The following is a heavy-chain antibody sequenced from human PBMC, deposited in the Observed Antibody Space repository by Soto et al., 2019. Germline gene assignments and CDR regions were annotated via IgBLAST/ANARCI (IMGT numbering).Heavy chain of an antibody. CDR2: IDTDGSRT. D-gene: IGHD5-18*01. CDR1: VFTFISHW. J-gene: IGHJ4*02. Sequence: PGWSLRLACASSVFTFISHWMQWVRQAPGKGLVWVSRIDTDGSRTNYADSVKGQFTMSSDNAKNTAFLQMNSLRAEDTAVYYCFQGYGGLDGWGQGTLVTVSS. CDR3: FQGYGGLDG. V-gene: IGHV3-74*01.